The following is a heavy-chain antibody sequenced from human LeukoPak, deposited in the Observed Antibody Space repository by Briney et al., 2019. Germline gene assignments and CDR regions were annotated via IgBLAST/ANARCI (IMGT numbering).Heavy chain of an antibody. V-gene: IGHV3-21*01. J-gene: IGHJ4*02. D-gene: IGHD3-16*01. CDR2: IRSSSSYI. CDR3: ARELGHAGGGYFDY. Sequence: GGSLRLSCTASGFTFSSYSMNWVRQAPGKGLEWVSSIRSSSSYIYYADSVKGRFTISRDNAKNSLYLQMNSLRAEDTAVYYCARELGHAGGGYFDYWGQGTLVTVSS. CDR1: GFTFSSYS.